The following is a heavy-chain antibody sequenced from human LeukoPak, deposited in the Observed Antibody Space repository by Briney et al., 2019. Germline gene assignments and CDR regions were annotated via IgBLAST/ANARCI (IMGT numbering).Heavy chain of an antibody. J-gene: IGHJ6*03. V-gene: IGHV3-30*04. Sequence: PGGSLRLSCAASGFTFSSYAMHWVRQAPGKGLEWVAVISYDGSNKYYADSVKGRFTISRDNSKNTLYLQMNSLRPEDTAVYYCARTAGDYYYYMDVWGKGATVTVS. CDR3: ARTAGDYYYYMDV. CDR1: GFTFSSYA. D-gene: IGHD2-21*02. CDR2: ISYDGSNK.